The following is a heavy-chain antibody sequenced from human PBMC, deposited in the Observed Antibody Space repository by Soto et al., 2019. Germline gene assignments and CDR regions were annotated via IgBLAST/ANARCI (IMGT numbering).Heavy chain of an antibody. J-gene: IGHJ5*02. CDR1: GYTFTGYS. V-gene: IGHV1-2*02. D-gene: IGHD3-16*01. CDR3: ARGGGTTLAPLP. CDR2: INPNSGAT. Sequence: ASVKVSCKASGYTFTGYSMHWVRQAPGEGLEWMGWINPNSGATKYAPKFQGRVTMTRDTSNRTAYLELSRLTSDDTAIYYCARGGGTTLAPLPWGQGTPVTAPQ.